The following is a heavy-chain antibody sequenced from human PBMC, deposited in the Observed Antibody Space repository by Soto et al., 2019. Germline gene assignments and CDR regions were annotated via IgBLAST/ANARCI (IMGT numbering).Heavy chain of an antibody. CDR3: ARDRSSSNWFDP. Sequence: GASVKVSCKASGGTFSSYAISWVRQAPGQGLEWMGGIIPIFGTANYAQKFQGRVTITADESTSTAYMELSSLRSEDTAVYYCARDRSSSNWFDPWGQGTLVTVSS. D-gene: IGHD6-6*01. CDR1: GGTFSSYA. CDR2: IIPIFGTA. V-gene: IGHV1-69*13. J-gene: IGHJ5*02.